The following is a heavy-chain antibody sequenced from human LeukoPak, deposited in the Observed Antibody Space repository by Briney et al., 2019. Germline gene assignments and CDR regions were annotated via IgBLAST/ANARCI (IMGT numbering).Heavy chain of an antibody. Sequence: SETLSLTCTVSGGSISSRSYYWGWIRQPPGQGLEWIGSIFYSGSTYYNPSLRSRVTISVDTSKNQFSLKLSSVTAADTAVFYCARSRLGSFDYWGQGTLVTVSS. J-gene: IGHJ4*02. CDR3: ARSRLGSFDY. CDR1: GGSISSRSYY. CDR2: IFYSGST. D-gene: IGHD7-27*01. V-gene: IGHV4-39*01.